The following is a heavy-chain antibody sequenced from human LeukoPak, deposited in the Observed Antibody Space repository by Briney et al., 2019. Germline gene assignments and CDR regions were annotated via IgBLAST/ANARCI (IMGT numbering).Heavy chain of an antibody. D-gene: IGHD3-10*01. CDR2: IYNSGST. J-gene: IGHJ3*02. Sequence: SETLSLTCPVSGGSISSYYWSCIRQPPGKGLEWIGYIYNSGSTNYNPSLKSRVTISVDTSKNQFSLNLRSVTAADTAVYYCARVTPGSGKTGAFDIWGQGTMVTVSS. CDR1: GGSISSYY. CDR3: ARVTPGSGKTGAFDI. V-gene: IGHV4-59*01.